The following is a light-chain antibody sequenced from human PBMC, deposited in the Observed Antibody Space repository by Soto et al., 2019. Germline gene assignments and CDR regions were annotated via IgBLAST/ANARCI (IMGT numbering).Light chain of an antibody. CDR1: SSDVGAYNY. Sequence: SVLTQPPSASGSPGQSVTISCTGTSSDVGAYNYLSWYQQHPGKAPKLMIYEVSKRPSGVPDRFSGSKSGNTASLTVSGLQAEDEADYYCSSYAGSNNYVFGTGTKLTVL. J-gene: IGLJ1*01. CDR3: SSYAGSNNYV. V-gene: IGLV2-8*01. CDR2: EVS.